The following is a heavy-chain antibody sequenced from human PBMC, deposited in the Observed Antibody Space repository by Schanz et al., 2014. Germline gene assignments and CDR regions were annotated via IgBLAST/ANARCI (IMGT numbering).Heavy chain of an antibody. D-gene: IGHD4-17*01. Sequence: EVQLVESGGGLVKPGGSLRLSCAASGFTMRNEWMSWVRQAPGKGLEWVSAISGRGGRTYYADSVKGRFTISRDNSKNTPYLQMNSLRAEDTAVYYCAKDCPSDYGDHCFDFWGQGTLVTVSS. CDR2: ISGRGGRT. V-gene: IGHV3-23*04. CDR1: GFTMRNEW. J-gene: IGHJ4*02. CDR3: AKDCPSDYGDHCFDF.